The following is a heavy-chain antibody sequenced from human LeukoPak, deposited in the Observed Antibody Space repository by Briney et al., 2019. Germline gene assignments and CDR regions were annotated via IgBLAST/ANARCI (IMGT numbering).Heavy chain of an antibody. CDR1: GFTFSSYA. J-gene: IGHJ4*02. Sequence: SGGSLRLSCAASGFTFSSYAMNWVRQAPGKGLEWVSTISGSGGSTYYADSVKGRFTISRDNSKNTLYLEMNGLRAEDTAVYYCAKDIRMDPYWGQGTLVTVSS. V-gene: IGHV3-23*01. CDR3: AKDIRMDPY. D-gene: IGHD1-14*01. CDR2: ISGSGGST.